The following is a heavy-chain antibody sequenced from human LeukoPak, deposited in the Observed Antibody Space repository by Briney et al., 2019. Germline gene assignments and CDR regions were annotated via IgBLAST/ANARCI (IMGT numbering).Heavy chain of an antibody. J-gene: IGHJ4*02. V-gene: IGHV1-2*02. CDR1: GYSFTGYY. D-gene: IGHD3-22*01. CDR2: INPSSGGT. Sequence: ASVKVSCKASGYSFTGYYVHWVRKAPGQGLGWMGWINPSSGGTNYAQNLQGRVTMTRDTSISTAYMELRSLRSDDAAVYYCARTNYYDSSGYFLGYWGQGTLVTVSS. CDR3: ARTNYYDSSGYFLGY.